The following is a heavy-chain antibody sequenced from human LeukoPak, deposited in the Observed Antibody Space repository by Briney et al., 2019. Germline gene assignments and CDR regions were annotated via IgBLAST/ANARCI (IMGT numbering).Heavy chain of an antibody. J-gene: IGHJ6*02. CDR2: ISSSSSTI. CDR3: AREPRVLRYDILTGYFLGNYYYGMDV. CDR1: GFTFSSYS. D-gene: IGHD3-9*01. V-gene: IGHV3-48*01. Sequence: PGGSLRLSCAASGFTFSSYSMNWVRQAPGKGLELVSYISSSSSTIYYADSVKGRFTISRDNAKNSLYLQMNSLRAEDTAVYYCAREPRVLRYDILTGYFLGNYYYGMDVWGQGTTVTVSS.